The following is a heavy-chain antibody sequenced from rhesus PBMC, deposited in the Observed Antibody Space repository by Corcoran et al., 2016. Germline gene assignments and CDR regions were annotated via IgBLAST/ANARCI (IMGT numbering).Heavy chain of an antibody. V-gene: IGHV4-65*02. D-gene: IGHD3-28*01. CDR2: FSGSSGTT. CDR3: ATNYYGSGYYIDS. Sequence: QVQLQAAGPGLVKPSETLSLPCAVSGGSISSSNRWRWLRHPPGKGLECIGAFSGSSGTTYYNPSLKSRVTISKDTSKNQFSLRLSSVTVADTAVYYCATNYYGSGYYIDSWGQGVVVTVSS. J-gene: IGHJ6*01. CDR1: GGSISSSNR.